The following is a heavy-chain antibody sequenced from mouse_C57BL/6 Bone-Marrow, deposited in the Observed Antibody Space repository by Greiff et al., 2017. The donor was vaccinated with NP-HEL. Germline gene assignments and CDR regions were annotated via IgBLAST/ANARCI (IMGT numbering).Heavy chain of an antibody. D-gene: IGHD1-1*01. CDR3: ARDYGSSYGGY. V-gene: IGHV1-75*01. CDR2: IFPGSGST. CDR1: GYTFTDYY. Sequence: VQVVESGPELVKPGASVKISCKASGYTFTDYYINWVKQRPGQGLEWIGWIFPGSGSTYYNEKFKGKATLTVDKSSSTAYMLLSSLTSEDSAVYFCARDYGSSYGGYWGQGTTLTVSS. J-gene: IGHJ2*01.